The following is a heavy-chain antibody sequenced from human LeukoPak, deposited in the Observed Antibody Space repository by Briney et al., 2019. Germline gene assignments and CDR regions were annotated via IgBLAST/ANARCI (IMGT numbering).Heavy chain of an antibody. D-gene: IGHD6-19*01. V-gene: IGHV3-30*04. CDR2: ISFDGTNK. J-gene: IGHJ4*02. CDR3: DGGGGSTDSARYGYYFDH. CDR1: GFILGSYA. Sequence: GGSLRLSCAVAGFILGSYAMHCVRQAPGKGLEWVAVISFDGTNKYYAASVKGRFTMSRDNSKNTLYVQMNSLRPEDTTVYDEDGGGGSTDSARYGYYFDHWGQGTLVTVSS.